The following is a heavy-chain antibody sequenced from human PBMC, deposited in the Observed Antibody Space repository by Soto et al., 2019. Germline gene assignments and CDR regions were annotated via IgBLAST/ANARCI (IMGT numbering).Heavy chain of an antibody. D-gene: IGHD2-15*01. J-gene: IGHJ6*02. CDR1: GGSISSGGYY. V-gene: IGHV4-31*03. CDR3: ARGCSGGSCYSYVMDV. CDR2: IYYSGST. Sequence: SETLSLTCTVSGGSISSGGYYWSWIRQHPGKGLEWIGYIYYSGSTYYNPSLKSRVTISVDTSKNQFSLKLSSVTAADTAVYYCARGCSGGSCYSYVMDVWGQGTTVTVSS.